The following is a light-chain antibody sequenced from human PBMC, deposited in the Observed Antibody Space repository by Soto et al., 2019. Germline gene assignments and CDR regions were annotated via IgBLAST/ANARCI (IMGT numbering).Light chain of an antibody. V-gene: IGKV3-20*01. CDR1: QSVSSNY. CDR3: QQYGSSPQT. CDR2: GAS. Sequence: EIVLTQSPGTLSLSPGERATLSCRASQSVSSNYLAWYQQKPGQAPRLLIYGASSRATGIPDRFSGSGSGTDFTLTIRRLEPEDFAVYSCQQYGSSPQTFGQGTKLEIK. J-gene: IGKJ2*01.